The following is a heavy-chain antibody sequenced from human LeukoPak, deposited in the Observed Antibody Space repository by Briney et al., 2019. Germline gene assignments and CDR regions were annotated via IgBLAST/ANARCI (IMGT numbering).Heavy chain of an antibody. CDR3: ARGLTPDY. Sequence: GGSLRLSCAASGFTFSDYSMNWVRQAPGKGLEWVSYISGTYNTIYYADSLKGRFTISRDNAKNSLYLQMNSLRAEDTAVYYSARGLTPDYWGQGTLVTVSS. CDR2: ISGTYNTI. J-gene: IGHJ4*02. CDR1: GFTFSDYS. V-gene: IGHV3-48*01. D-gene: IGHD3-9*01.